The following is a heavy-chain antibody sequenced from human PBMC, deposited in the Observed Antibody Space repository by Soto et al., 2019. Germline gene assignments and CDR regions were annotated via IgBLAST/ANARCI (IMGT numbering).Heavy chain of an antibody. CDR2: IVPIFGTT. Sequence: QVQLVQSGAEVKKPGSSVKVSCKVSGGTFSNYAIDWVRLAPGHGLEWMGGIVPIFGTTYYTQKFQGRATIIADDSTTTAHLEKSSLRSEDTAIYYCARVEAVAGLYNYHGLDVWGQGTAVTVSS. D-gene: IGHD6-19*01. CDR3: ARVEAVAGLYNYHGLDV. CDR1: GGTFSNYA. J-gene: IGHJ6*02. V-gene: IGHV1-69*12.